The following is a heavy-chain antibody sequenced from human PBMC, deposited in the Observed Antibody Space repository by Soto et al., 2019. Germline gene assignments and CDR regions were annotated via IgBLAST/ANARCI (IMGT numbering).Heavy chain of an antibody. CDR1: GFTFSSYG. Sequence: QVQLVESGGGVVQPGRSLRLSCAASGFTFSSYGMHWVRQAPGKGLEWVAVISYDGSNNYYADSVKGRFTISRDNSKKPLYLQMNSLRSEDTAVYYCAKDTLRQTVTTLDYLGQGTLVTVSS. D-gene: IGHD4-17*01. J-gene: IGHJ4*02. V-gene: IGHV3-30*18. CDR2: ISYDGSNN. CDR3: AKDTLRQTVTTLDY.